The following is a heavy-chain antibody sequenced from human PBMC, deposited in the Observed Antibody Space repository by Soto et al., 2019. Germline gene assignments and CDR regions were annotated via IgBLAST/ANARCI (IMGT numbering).Heavy chain of an antibody. J-gene: IGHJ4*02. V-gene: IGHV2-5*02. Sequence: QITLKESGPTLVKPTETLTLTCTFSGFSLNTRDLGVGWIRQPPGKALEWLAIIYWDDSKNYSPSLKSRLTTTKDTSKNQVVLTVTDMDPVDTATYYCAQKGRGYFDYWGQGTLLTLSS. CDR3: AQKGRGYFDY. CDR2: IYWDDSK. CDR1: GFSLNTRDLG. D-gene: IGHD3-10*01.